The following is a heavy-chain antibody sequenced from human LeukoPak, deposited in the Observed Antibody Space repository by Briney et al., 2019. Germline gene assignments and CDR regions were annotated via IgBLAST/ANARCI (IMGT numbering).Heavy chain of an antibody. J-gene: IGHJ4*02. V-gene: IGHV4-38-2*02. D-gene: IGHD3-22*01. CDR2: IYHSGST. CDR3: ARDGLRDSSGLR. CDR1: GGSFSGFY. Sequence: KSSETLSLTCAVYGGSFSGFYWGWIRQPPGKGLEWIGSIYHSGSTYYNPSLKSRVTISVDTSKNQFSLKLSSVTAADTAVYYCARDGLRDSSGLRWGQGTLVTVSS.